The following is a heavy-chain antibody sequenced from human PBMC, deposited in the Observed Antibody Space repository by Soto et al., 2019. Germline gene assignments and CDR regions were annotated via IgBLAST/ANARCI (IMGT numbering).Heavy chain of an antibody. Sequence: PGGSLRLSCAASGFTFSVSAMHWVRQASGKGLEWVGRIRSKANSYATAYAASVKGRFTISRDDSKNTAYLQMNSLKTEDTAVYYCTSAEQPTAPLGYAYGMDVWGHGTTVTVST. CDR2: IRSKANSYAT. V-gene: IGHV3-73*01. J-gene: IGHJ6*01. CDR1: GFTFSVSA. D-gene: IGHD2-8*01. CDR3: TSAEQPTAPLGYAYGMDV.